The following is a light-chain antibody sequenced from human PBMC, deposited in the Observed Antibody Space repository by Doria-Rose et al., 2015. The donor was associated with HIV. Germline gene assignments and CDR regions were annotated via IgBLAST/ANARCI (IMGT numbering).Light chain of an antibody. V-gene: IGKV3-20*01. CDR2: DGS. CDR3: HQYGTSWT. J-gene: IGKJ1*01. Sequence: FTQSPGTLSLSPGERATLSCRASQSFSSTYLAWYQQKPGQAPSLLIYDGSTRATGIPDRFSASGSGTDFTLNINRLEPEDFALYYCHQYGTSWTFGQGTKVEI. CDR1: QSFSSTY.